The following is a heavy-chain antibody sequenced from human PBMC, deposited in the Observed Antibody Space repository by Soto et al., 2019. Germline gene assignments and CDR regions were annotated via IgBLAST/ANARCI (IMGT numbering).Heavy chain of an antibody. CDR1: GFTFSSNW. V-gene: IGHV3-7*01. J-gene: IGHJ4*02. Sequence: HPGGSLRLSCAASGFTFSSNWMSWIRQAPGKGLELLANIKHDGSDKYYVDSVKGRFTISRDNAKNSLYLQMNSLRAEDTAVYYCARDGTAYYYDSSGMDYWGQGTLVTVSS. CDR2: IKHDGSDK. CDR3: ARDGTAYYYDSSGMDY. D-gene: IGHD3-22*01.